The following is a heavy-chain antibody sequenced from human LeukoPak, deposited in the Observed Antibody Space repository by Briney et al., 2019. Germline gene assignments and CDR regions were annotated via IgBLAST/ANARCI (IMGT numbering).Heavy chain of an antibody. J-gene: IGHJ4*02. CDR1: GGSFSGYY. V-gene: IGHV4-34*01. CDR3: ARGDFWSGYYPWDY. CDR2: INHSGST. D-gene: IGHD3-3*01. Sequence: SETLSLTCAVYGGSFSGYYWSWIRQPPGKGLEWIGEINHSGSTNYNPSLKSRVTISVDTSKNQFYLKLSSVTAADTAVYYCARGDFWSGYYPWDYWGQGTLVTVSS.